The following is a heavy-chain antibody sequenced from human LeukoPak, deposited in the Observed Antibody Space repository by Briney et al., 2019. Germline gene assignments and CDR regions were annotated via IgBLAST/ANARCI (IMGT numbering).Heavy chain of an antibody. Sequence: GGSLRLSCAASGFTFSSYEMNWVRQAPGKGLEWVSYISSSGSTIYYADSVKGRFTISRDNAKNSLYLQMNSLRAEDTAVYYCARDHPVAGFDYWGQGTLVTVS. CDR3: ARDHPVAGFDY. V-gene: IGHV3-48*03. CDR2: ISSSGSTI. J-gene: IGHJ4*02. D-gene: IGHD6-19*01. CDR1: GFTFSSYE.